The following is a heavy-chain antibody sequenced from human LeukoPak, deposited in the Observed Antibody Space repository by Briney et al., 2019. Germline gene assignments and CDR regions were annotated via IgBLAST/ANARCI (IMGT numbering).Heavy chain of an antibody. Sequence: GGSLRLSCAASGFTFRNYWMSWVRQAPGKGLEWVANIKPDGSEKHYVDSMKGRFTISRDNAKNSLYLQMNSLRAEDTAVYYCAREDDSSGYYSDAFDIWGQGTRLTVSS. J-gene: IGHJ3*02. D-gene: IGHD3-22*01. V-gene: IGHV3-7*03. CDR1: GFTFRNYW. CDR3: AREDDSSGYYSDAFDI. CDR2: IKPDGSEK.